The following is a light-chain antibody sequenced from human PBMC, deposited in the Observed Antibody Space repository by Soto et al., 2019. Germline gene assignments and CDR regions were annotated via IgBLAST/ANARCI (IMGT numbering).Light chain of an antibody. Sequence: QSVLTQPPSASGTPGQRVTISCSGSSSNIAPNTVNWYQHLPGAAPQLLIFANDRRPSGVPDRFSGSRSGTSASLAISGLQSEDEADYYCAAWDDSVNGYVFGTGTKLTVL. V-gene: IGLV1-44*01. CDR2: AND. CDR1: SSNIAPNT. CDR3: AAWDDSVNGYV. J-gene: IGLJ1*01.